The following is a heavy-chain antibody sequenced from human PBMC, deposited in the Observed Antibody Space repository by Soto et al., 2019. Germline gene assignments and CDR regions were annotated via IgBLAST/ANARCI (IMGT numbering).Heavy chain of an antibody. D-gene: IGHD5-12*01. Sequence: ELQLVESGGGLVKPGESLRLSCAASGFTFRSYTMNWVRQAPGKGLEWVSSITWKSDYIYYADSVQGRFTISRDNAKNSLYLQMNSLRAEDTAVYYCARENDNGYELDYWGQGTLVSVSS. J-gene: IGHJ4*02. V-gene: IGHV3-21*01. CDR3: ARENDNGYELDY. CDR1: GFTFRSYT. CDR2: ITWKSDYI.